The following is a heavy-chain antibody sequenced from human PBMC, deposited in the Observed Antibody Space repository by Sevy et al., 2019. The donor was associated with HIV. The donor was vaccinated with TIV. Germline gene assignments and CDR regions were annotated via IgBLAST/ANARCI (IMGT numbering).Heavy chain of an antibody. CDR1: GGSISSYY. Sequence: SETLSLTCTVSGGSISSYYWSWIRQPPGKGLEWIGYIYYSGSTNYNTSLKSRVTISVDTSKNQFSLKLSSVTAADTAVYYCARGVTYYYDSSGYYYDYWGQGTLVTVSS. CDR3: ARGVTYYYDSSGYYYDY. V-gene: IGHV4-59*01. J-gene: IGHJ4*02. D-gene: IGHD3-22*01. CDR2: IYYSGST.